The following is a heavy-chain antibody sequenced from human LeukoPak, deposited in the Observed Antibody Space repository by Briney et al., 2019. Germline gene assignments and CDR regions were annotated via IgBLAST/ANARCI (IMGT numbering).Heavy chain of an antibody. V-gene: IGHV3-53*01. Sequence: GSLRLSCAASGFTVSSNYMSWVRQAPGKGLEWVSVIYSGGSTYYADSVKGRFTISRDNSKNMLYLQMNSLRAEDTAVYYCARDLRVTGTMVDYYYGMDVWGQGTRSPSP. CDR3: ARDLRVTGTMVDYYYGMDV. CDR2: IYSGGST. CDR1: GFTVSSNY. D-gene: IGHD1-7*01. J-gene: IGHJ6*02.